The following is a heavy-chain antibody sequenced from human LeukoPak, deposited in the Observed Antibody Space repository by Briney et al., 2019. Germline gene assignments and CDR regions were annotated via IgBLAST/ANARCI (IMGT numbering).Heavy chain of an antibody. D-gene: IGHD6-13*01. CDR1: GFTFSSYA. CDR3: ARVDSSSWYWFDP. CDR2: ISGSGVST. Sequence: GGSLRLSCAASGFTFSSYAMSWVRQAPGKGLEWVSAISGSGVSTYYADSVKGRFTISRDNSKNTLYLQMNSLRAEDTAVYYCARVDSSSWYWFDPWGQGTLVTVSS. V-gene: IGHV3-23*01. J-gene: IGHJ5*02.